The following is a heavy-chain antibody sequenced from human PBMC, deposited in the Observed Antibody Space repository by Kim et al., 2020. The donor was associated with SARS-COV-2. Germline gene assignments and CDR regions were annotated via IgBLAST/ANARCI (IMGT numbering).Heavy chain of an antibody. CDR3: ARGSVAAYDY. V-gene: IGHV1-2*02. J-gene: IGHJ4*02. D-gene: IGHD6-13*01. Sequence: TNYPQKFQDRLTMTRGTSISTAYMELSRLRSDDTAVYYCARGSVAAYDYWGQGTLVTVSS. CDR2: T.